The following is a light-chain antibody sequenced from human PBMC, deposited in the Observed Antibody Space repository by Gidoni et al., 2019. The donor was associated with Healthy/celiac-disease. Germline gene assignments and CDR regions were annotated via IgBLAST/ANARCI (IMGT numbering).Light chain of an antibody. V-gene: IGLV3-19*01. Sequence: SSELTQDPAVSVALGQTVRITCQGDSLRSSYASCYQQKPGQAPVLVIYGKNNRPSGIPDRFSGSSSGNTASLTITGAQAEDEADYYCNSRDSSGNHPVVFGGGTKLTVL. CDR1: SLRSSY. CDR2: GKN. J-gene: IGLJ2*01. CDR3: NSRDSSGNHPVV.